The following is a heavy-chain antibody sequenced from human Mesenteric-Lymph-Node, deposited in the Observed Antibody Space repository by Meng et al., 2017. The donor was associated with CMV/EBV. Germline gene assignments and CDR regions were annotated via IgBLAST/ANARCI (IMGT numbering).Heavy chain of an antibody. CDR2: IKQEGSEK. Sequence: GESLKISCAASGFTFSSYWMSWVRQAPGKGLEWVANIKQEGSEKYYVDSVKGRFTISRDNAKNSLYLQMNSLRAEDTAVYYCARDSGLRSSMGVWGQGTTVTVSS. J-gene: IGHJ6*02. CDR1: GFTFSSYW. CDR3: ARDSGLRSSMGV. D-gene: IGHD4-17*01. V-gene: IGHV3-7*01.